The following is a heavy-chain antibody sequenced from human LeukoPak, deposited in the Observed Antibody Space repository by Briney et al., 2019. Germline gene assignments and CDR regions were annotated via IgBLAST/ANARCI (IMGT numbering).Heavy chain of an antibody. Sequence: GGSLRLSCAASGFTFSSNAMSWVRQAPGKGLEWVSAISTGGGSTYYADSVKGRFTISRDNPNNTLYLQMNNLRAEDTAVYYCAKPRDSIVGTTTPTRLATLDIWGQRTMVTVSS. J-gene: IGHJ3*02. CDR3: AKPRDSIVGTTTPTRLATLDI. D-gene: IGHD1-26*01. CDR2: ISTGGGST. V-gene: IGHV3-23*01. CDR1: GFTFSSNA.